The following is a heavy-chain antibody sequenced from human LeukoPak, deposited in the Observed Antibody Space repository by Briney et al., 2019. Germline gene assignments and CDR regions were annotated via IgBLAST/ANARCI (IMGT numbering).Heavy chain of an antibody. J-gene: IGHJ6*03. CDR1: GFTFSSYW. CDR3: ARLGYTGYVFHYYYMDV. Sequence: PGGSLRLSCAASGFTFSSYWMSWVRQAPGKGLEWVANIKQDGSEKYYVDSVKGRFTISRDNAKNSLYLQMNSLRAEDTAVYYCARLGYTGYVFHYYYMDVWGKGTTVTISS. CDR2: IKQDGSEK. D-gene: IGHD5-12*01. V-gene: IGHV3-7*01.